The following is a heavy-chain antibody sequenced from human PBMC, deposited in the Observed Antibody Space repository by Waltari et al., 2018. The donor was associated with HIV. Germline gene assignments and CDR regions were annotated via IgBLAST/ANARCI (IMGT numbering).Heavy chain of an antibody. Sequence: QVQLVQSGAEVKKPGSSVKVSCKASGGTFRSYAISWVRQAPGQGLEWMGRFNAKCRTDNYVEKFQGRVKITAHESKSTANMELSSLRCEDTAVYYGAGEGYCSSTSCWNYYYGMDVWGQGTTVTVSS. CDR1: GGTFRSYA. CDR2: FNAKCRTD. D-gene: IGHD2-2*01. V-gene: IGHV1-69*15. J-gene: IGHJ6*02. CDR3: AGEGYCSSTSCWNYYYGMDV.